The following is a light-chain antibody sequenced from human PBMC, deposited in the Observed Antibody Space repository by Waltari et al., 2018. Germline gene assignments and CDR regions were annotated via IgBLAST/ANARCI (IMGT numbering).Light chain of an antibody. CDR1: SSTVGSYNL. J-gene: IGLJ3*02. CDR3: CSYAGSSTWV. CDR2: EGS. V-gene: IGLV2-23*01. Sequence: QSALTQPASVSGSPGQPTPLSCTGTSSTVGSYNLVSWYQQHPGKAPKLMIYEGSKRPSGVSNRFSGSKSGNTASLTISGLQAEDEADYYCCSYAGSSTWVFGGGTKLTVL.